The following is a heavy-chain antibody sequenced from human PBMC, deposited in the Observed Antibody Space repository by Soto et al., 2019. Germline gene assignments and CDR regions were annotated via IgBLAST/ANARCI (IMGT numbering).Heavy chain of an antibody. V-gene: IGHV1-69*13. CDR2: IIPIFGTA. CDR1: GGTFSSYA. Sequence: SVKVSCKASGGTFSSYAISWVRQAPGQGLEWMGGIIPIFGTANYAQKFQGRVTITADESTSTAYMELSSLRSEDTAVYYCARELPLDYYYYGMDVWGQGTTVTVSS. CDR3: ARELPLDYYYYGMDV. J-gene: IGHJ6*02.